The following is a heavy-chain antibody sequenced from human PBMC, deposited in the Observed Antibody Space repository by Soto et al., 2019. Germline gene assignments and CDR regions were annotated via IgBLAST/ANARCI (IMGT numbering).Heavy chain of an antibody. D-gene: IGHD3-10*01. Sequence: QVQLVQSGAEVKRPGSSVKVSCKASGDTFSFYSINWVRQAPGLGLEWMGRVNPILSMSNYAQRFQGRVTLTADXXTSTAYMELSCLRSEDTAMYYCATSYGSGYRAFDYWGQGALVTVSS. J-gene: IGHJ4*02. V-gene: IGHV1-69*04. CDR3: ATSYGSGYRAFDY. CDR2: VNPILSMS. CDR1: GDTFSFYS.